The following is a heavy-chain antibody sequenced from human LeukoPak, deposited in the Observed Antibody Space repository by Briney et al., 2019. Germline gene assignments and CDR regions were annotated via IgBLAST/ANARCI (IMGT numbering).Heavy chain of an antibody. D-gene: IGHD2-21*02. CDR3: VRATEGGAMDV. CDR1: GFRFSDYY. V-gene: IGHV3-11*05. J-gene: IGHJ6*02. CDR2: ISNGGDST. Sequence: TGGFLRLSCEASGFRFSDYYMTWIRQTPGRGLEWVSYISNGGDSTSYADSLEGRFTISRDNAKNSLYLRMNSLRAEDTAMYYCVRATEGGAMDVWGQGTTVTVSS.